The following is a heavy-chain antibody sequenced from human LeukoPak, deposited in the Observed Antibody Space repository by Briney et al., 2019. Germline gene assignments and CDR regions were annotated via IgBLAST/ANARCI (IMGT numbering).Heavy chain of an antibody. D-gene: IGHD4-17*01. CDR2: IRGGGGST. CDR1: GFSFSLYA. V-gene: IGHV3-23*01. J-gene: IGHJ4*02. Sequence: GGSLRLSCAVSGFSFSLYAMSWVRQAPGKGLEWVSAIRGGGGSTYYADSVKGRFTISRDNPKNTLYLQMNSLRAEDTAVYYCANDWDDYGDYLPLDYWGQGTLVTVSS. CDR3: ANDWDDYGDYLPLDY.